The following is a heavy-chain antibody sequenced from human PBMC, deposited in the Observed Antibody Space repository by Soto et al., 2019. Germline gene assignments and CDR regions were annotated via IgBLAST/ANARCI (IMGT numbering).Heavy chain of an antibody. Sequence: QVQLVQSGAEVKKPGSSVKVSSKASGGTFSSYAISWVRQAPGQGLEWMGGIIPISGTANYAQKFQGRVTITADESTITAYMELSSLRSEDTAVYYCARSQGSSTSLEIYYYYYYAMDVWGQGTPVTVSS. CDR3: ARSQGSSTSLEIYYYYYYAMDV. CDR2: IIPISGTA. J-gene: IGHJ6*02. V-gene: IGHV1-69*01. D-gene: IGHD2-2*01. CDR1: GGTFSSYA.